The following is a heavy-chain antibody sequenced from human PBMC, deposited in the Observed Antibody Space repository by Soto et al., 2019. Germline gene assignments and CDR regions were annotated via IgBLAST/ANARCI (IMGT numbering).Heavy chain of an antibody. J-gene: IGHJ2*01. Sequence: QVQLVQSGAEVKKPGSSVKVSCKASGGTFSSYAISWVRQAPGQGLEWMGGIIPIFGTTNYAQKFQGRVTITADKSTSTAYMELSSLRSEDTSMYYCARVVTVVKSFHYWYFDLWGRGTLVTVSS. V-gene: IGHV1-69*14. CDR3: ARVVTVVKSFHYWYFDL. D-gene: IGHD2-15*01. CDR1: GGTFSSYA. CDR2: IIPIFGTT.